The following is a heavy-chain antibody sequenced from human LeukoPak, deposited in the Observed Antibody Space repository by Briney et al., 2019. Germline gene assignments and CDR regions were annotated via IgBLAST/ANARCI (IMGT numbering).Heavy chain of an antibody. J-gene: IGHJ3*02. Sequence: SQTLSLTCAVSGGSISSGGYSWSWLRQPPGRGLEWIGYIYHSGSTYYNPSLKSRVTISVDRSKNQFSLKLSSVTAADTAVYYCARPYYNATGSYAFDIWGQGTMVTVSS. CDR2: IYHSGST. V-gene: IGHV4-30-2*01. CDR3: ARPYYNATGSYAFDI. D-gene: IGHD3-10*01. CDR1: GGSISSGGYS.